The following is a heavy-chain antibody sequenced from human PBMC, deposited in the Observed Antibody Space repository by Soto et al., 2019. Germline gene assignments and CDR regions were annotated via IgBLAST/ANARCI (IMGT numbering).Heavy chain of an antibody. Sequence: GASVKVSCKASGYTFTSYDIYWVPQATGQGLEWMGWMNPSTGNSGYAQKFQGRVTMTSDSSISTAHMELSSLRSEDTAVYYCARRAETNGWNGFGADKYYFEFWGQGTMVTVSS. CDR2: MNPSTGNS. CDR3: ARRAETNGWNGFGADKYYFEF. D-gene: IGHD1-1*01. CDR1: GYTFTSYD. V-gene: IGHV1-8*01. J-gene: IGHJ4*02.